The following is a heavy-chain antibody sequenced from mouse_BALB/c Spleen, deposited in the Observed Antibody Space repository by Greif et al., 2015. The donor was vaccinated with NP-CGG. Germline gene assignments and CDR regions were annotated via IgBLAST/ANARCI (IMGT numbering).Heavy chain of an antibody. Sequence: VQLQQPGAELVKPGASVKLSCTASGFNIKDTYMHWVKQRPEQGLEWIGRIDPANGNTKYDPKFQGKATITADTSSNTAYLQLSSLTSEDTAVYYCARTGGSTFVDYWGQGTTLTVSS. J-gene: IGHJ2*01. V-gene: IGHV14-3*02. D-gene: IGHD1-1*02. CDR2: IDPANGNT. CDR3: ARTGGSTFVDY. CDR1: GFNIKDTY.